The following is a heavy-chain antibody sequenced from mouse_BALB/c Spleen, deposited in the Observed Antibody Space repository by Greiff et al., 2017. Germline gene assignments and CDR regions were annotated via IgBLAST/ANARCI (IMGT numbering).Heavy chain of an antibody. CDR1: GYTFTDYA. CDR2: ISTYYGDA. V-gene: IGHV1S137*01. Sequence: VQLQESGAELVRPGVSVKISCKGSGYTFTDYAMHWVKQSHAKSLEWIGVISTYYGDASYNQKFKGKATMTVDKSSSTAYMELARLTSEDSAIYYCARAYGRSYAMDYWGQGTSVTVSS. CDR3: ARAYGRSYAMDY. J-gene: IGHJ4*01. D-gene: IGHD2-10*02.